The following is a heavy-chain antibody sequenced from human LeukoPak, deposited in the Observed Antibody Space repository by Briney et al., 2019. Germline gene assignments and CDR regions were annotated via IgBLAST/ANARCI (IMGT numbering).Heavy chain of an antibody. J-gene: IGHJ6*03. D-gene: IGHD2-2*02. CDR1: GDSVSSNSAA. V-gene: IGHV6-1*01. Sequence: SQTLSLTCAISGDSVSSNSAAWNWIRQSPSRGLEWLGRTYYRSKWYNDYAVSVKSRTTINPDTSKNQFSLQLNSVTPEDTAVYYCAREQYCSSTSCYTDYYYYYYMDVWGKGTTVTVSS. CDR3: AREQYCSSTSCYTDYYYYYYMDV. CDR2: TYYRSKWYN.